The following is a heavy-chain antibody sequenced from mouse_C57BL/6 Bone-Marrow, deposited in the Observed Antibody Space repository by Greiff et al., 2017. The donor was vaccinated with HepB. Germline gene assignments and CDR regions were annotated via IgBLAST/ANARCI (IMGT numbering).Heavy chain of an antibody. CDR1: GFSFNTYA. CDR3: VMGDGYYYAMDY. Sequence: EVQLVESGGGLVQPKGSLKLSCAASGFSFNTYAMNWVRQAPGKGLEWVARIRSKSSNYATYYADSVKDRFTISRDDSQSMLYLQMNNLKTEDTAMYYCVMGDGYYYAMDYWGQGTSVTVSS. D-gene: IGHD2-3*01. CDR2: IRSKSSNYAT. J-gene: IGHJ4*01. V-gene: IGHV10-1*01.